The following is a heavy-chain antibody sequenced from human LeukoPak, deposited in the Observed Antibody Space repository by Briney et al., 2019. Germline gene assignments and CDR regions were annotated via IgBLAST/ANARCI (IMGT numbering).Heavy chain of an antibody. CDR1: GGSISSYH. CDR3: ASLTLSGLPIDY. Sequence: SETLSLTCTVSGGSISSYHWSWIRQPPGKGLEWIGFFYYSGSTNYNPSLKSRVTISVDTSKNQFSLKLSSVTAADTAVYYCASLTLSGLPIDYWGQGTLVTVSS. CDR2: FYYSGST. D-gene: IGHD3-16*01. J-gene: IGHJ4*02. V-gene: IGHV4-59*01.